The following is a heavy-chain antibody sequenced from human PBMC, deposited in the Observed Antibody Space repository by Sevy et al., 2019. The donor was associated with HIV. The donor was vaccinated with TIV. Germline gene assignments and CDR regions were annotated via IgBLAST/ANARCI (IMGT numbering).Heavy chain of an antibody. J-gene: IGHJ3*02. CDR1: GGSINSDH. V-gene: IGHV4-59*08. CDR2: VYYIGGT. CDR3: ARRNDFAI. Sequence: SETLSLTCTVSGGSINSDHWNWIRQPPGRGLEWIGYVYYIGGTNYNPSLKNRVTISVDRTKNQFSLKLTSVTAADTAVYYCARRNDFAIWGQGTMVTVSS.